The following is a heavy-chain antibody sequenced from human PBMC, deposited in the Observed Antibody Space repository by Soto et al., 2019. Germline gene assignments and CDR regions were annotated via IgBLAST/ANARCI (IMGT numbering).Heavy chain of an antibody. CDR3: ARETYYYDSSGYYYSDY. Sequence: ASVKVSCKASGYTFTSYGISWVRQAPGQGLEWMGWISAYNGNTNYAQKLQGRVTMTTDTSTSTAYMELRSLRSDDTAVYYCARETYYYDSSGYYYSDYWGQGTLVTVS. V-gene: IGHV1-18*01. CDR2: ISAYNGNT. D-gene: IGHD3-22*01. J-gene: IGHJ4*02. CDR1: GYTFTSYG.